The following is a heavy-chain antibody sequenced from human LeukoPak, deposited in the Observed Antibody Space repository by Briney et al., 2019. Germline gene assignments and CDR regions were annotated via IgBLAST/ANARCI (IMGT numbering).Heavy chain of an antibody. D-gene: IGHD4-23*01. CDR3: ARDPDRTVVTGGGDAFDI. J-gene: IGHJ3*02. Sequence: GSSVKVSCKASGGTFSSYAISWVRQAPGQGLEWMGGIIPIFGTPNYAQKFQGRVTMTADKSTSTAYMELSSLRSEDTAVYYCARDPDRTVVTGGGDAFDIWGQGTMVTVSS. V-gene: IGHV1-69*06. CDR1: GGTFSSYA. CDR2: IIPIFGTP.